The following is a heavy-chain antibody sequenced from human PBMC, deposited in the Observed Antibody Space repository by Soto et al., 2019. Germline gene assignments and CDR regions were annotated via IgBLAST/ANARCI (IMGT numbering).Heavy chain of an antibody. CDR1: GYTFTSYY. J-gene: IGHJ4*02. V-gene: IGHV1-46*01. CDR2: INPSGGST. CDR3: ARVGGYSYGGVDY. Sequence: QVQLVQSGAEVKKPGASVKVSCKASGYTFTSYYMHWVRQAPGQGLEWMGIINPSGGSTTYAQKFQGRVTMSRDTATSTVYMELSSRRSEDTAVYYCARVGGYSYGGVDYWGQGTLVTVSS. D-gene: IGHD5-18*01.